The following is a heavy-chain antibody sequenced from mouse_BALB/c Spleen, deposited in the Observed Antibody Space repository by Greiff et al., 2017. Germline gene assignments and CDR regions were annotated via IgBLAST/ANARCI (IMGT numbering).Heavy chain of an antibody. D-gene: IGHD2-4*01. Sequence: EVKLMESGPGLVKPSQSLSLTCSVTGYSITSGYYWNWIRQFPGNKLEWMGYISYDGSNNYNPSLKNRISITRDTSKNQFFLKLNSVTTEDTATYYCARVYYEYDDVWGAGTTVTVSS. CDR2: ISYDGSN. J-gene: IGHJ1*01. CDR3: ARVYYEYDDV. V-gene: IGHV3-6*02. CDR1: GYSITSGYY.